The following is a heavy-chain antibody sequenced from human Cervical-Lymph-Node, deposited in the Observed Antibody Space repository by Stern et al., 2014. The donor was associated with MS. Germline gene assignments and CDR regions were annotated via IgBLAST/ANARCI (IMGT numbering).Heavy chain of an antibody. CDR1: GGSIRSSGYY. V-gene: IGHV4-61*02. Sequence: QVQLVESGPGLVKPSQTLSLTCTVSGGSIRSSGYYWSWIRQPADKGLEWIGRIHDSGSTYYNPSLQSRVTISMDPAKNPFSLKLPSVTAADTAVYYCATTRWDLFTWNWFDPWGQGTLVTVSS. D-gene: IGHD1-26*01. CDR2: IHDSGST. J-gene: IGHJ5*02. CDR3: ATTRWDLFTWNWFDP.